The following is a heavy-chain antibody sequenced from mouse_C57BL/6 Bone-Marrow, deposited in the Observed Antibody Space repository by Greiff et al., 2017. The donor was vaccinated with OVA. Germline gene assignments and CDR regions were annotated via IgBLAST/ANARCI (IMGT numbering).Heavy chain of an antibody. CDR1: GYTFTDYN. V-gene: IGHV1-22*01. CDR3: AREGFYYGTAWFAY. D-gene: IGHD2-1*01. J-gene: IGHJ3*01. Sequence: EVQRVESGPELVKPGASVKMSCKASGYTFTDYNMHWVKQSHGKSLEWIGYINPNNGGTSYNQKFKGKATLTVNKSSSTAYMALRSLTSEDSAVYYCAREGFYYGTAWFAYWGQGTLVTVSA. CDR2: INPNNGGT.